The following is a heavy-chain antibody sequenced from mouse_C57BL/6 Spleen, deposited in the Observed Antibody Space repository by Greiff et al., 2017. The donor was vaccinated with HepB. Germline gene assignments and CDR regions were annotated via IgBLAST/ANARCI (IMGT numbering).Heavy chain of an antibody. CDR2: INPNNGGT. J-gene: IGHJ2*01. D-gene: IGHD2-4*01. CDR1: GYTFTDYY. CDR3: ARTRAIYYDYPFDY. V-gene: IGHV1-26*01. Sequence: EVQLQQSGPELVKPGASVKISCKASGYTFTDYYMNWVKPSHGKSLEWIGDINPNNGGTSYNQKFKGKATLTVDKSSSTAYMELRSLTSEDSAVYYCARTRAIYYDYPFDYWGQGTTLTVSS.